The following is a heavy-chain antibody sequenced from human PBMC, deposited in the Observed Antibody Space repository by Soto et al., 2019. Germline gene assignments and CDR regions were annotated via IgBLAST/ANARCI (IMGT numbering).Heavy chain of an antibody. D-gene: IGHD1-26*01. CDR3: ARAGLFCIVPHDPPAGQY. CDR2: INPNSGGT. V-gene: IGHV1-2*02. Sequence: ASVKVSCKAGGYTFTGYYMHWVRQAPGQGVEWMGWINPNSGGTNYAQKFQGRVTMTRDTSISTAYMELSRLRSDDTAVYYCARAGLFCIVPHDPPAGQYWGQATLVTVSS. J-gene: IGHJ4*02. CDR1: GYTFTGYY.